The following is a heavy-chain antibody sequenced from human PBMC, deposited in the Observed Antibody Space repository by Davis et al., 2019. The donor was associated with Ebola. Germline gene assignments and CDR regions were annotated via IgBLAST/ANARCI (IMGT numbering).Heavy chain of an antibody. V-gene: IGHV3-9*01. CDR1: GFTFDDYA. Sequence: GGSLRLSCAASGFTFDDYAMHWVRQAPGKGLEWVSGISWNSGSIYYADSVKGRFTTFRDNPKNTLYLQMNSLRAEDTAVYYCAKNQDCSGGNCYYYGMDVWGQGTTVTVSS. CDR2: ISWNSGSI. J-gene: IGHJ6*02. D-gene: IGHD2-15*01. CDR3: AKNQDCSGGNCYYYGMDV.